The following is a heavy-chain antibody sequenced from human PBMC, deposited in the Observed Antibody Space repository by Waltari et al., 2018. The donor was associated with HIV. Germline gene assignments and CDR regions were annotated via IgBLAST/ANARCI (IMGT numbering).Heavy chain of an antibody. CDR2: INHSGST. V-gene: IGHV4-34*01. Sequence: QVQLQQWGAGLLKPSETLSLTCAVYGGSFSGYYWSWIRQPPGKGLEWIGEINHSGSTNYNPSLKSRVTISVDTSKNQFSLKLSSVTAADTAVYYCARGLRFFQRYLDYWGQGTLVTVSS. D-gene: IGHD3-3*01. J-gene: IGHJ4*02. CDR1: GGSFSGYY. CDR3: ARGLRFFQRYLDY.